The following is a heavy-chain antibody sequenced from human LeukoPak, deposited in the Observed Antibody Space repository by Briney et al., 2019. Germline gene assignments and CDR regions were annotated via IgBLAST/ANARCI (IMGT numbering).Heavy chain of an antibody. CDR3: VKDSSSASYFDY. D-gene: IGHD3-10*01. V-gene: IGHV3-64D*06. CDR2: ISSSGGST. Sequence: GESLRLSCSASGFTFSRYAMHWVRQAPGKGLEYVSAISSSGGSTYYADSVKGRFTISRDNSRNTLHLQMSSLRVEDTAVYYCVKDSSSASYFDYWGQGTLVTVAS. CDR1: GFTFSRYA. J-gene: IGHJ4*02.